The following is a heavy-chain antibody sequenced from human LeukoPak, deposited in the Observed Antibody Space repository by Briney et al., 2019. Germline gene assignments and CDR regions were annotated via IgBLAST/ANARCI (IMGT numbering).Heavy chain of an antibody. J-gene: IGHJ4*02. CDR2: IYHSGSP. V-gene: IGHV4-4*02. Sequence: SGTLSLTCAVSGGSISSNNWWGWVRQPPGKGLEWIGEIYHSGSPNCNPSLKSRVTISVDKSRNHFSLNLSSVTAADTAVYYCARVNINNWHSCDYWGQGTLVTVSS. CDR3: ARVNINNWHSCDY. D-gene: IGHD1-1*01. CDR1: GGSISSNNW.